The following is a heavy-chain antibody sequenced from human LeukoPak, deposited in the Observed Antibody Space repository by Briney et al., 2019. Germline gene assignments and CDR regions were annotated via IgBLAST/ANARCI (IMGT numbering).Heavy chain of an antibody. CDR2: IYPGDSDT. J-gene: IGHJ5*02. CDR3: ARIAAAGTANWFDP. CDR1: GYSYISHW. Sequence: GESPKISCKGSGYSYISHWIGWVRQMAGKGLEWMGIIYPGDSDTRYSPSFQGQVTISADKSISTAYLQWSSLKASDTAMYYCARIAAAGTANWFDPWGQGTLVTVSS. V-gene: IGHV5-51*01. D-gene: IGHD6-13*01.